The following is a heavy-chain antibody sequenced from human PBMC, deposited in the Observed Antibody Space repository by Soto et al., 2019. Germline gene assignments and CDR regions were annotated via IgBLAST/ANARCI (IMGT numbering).Heavy chain of an antibody. D-gene: IGHD2-21*02. CDR2: ISYDGSNK. CDR1: GFTFSSYG. CDR3: AKDWDIVVVTAIRYGMDV. J-gene: IGHJ6*02. Sequence: QVQLVESGGGVVQPGRSLRLSCAASGFTFSSYGMHWVRQAPGKGLEWVAVISYDGSNKYYADCVKGRFTISRDNSKNTLYLQMNSLRAEDTAVYYCAKDWDIVVVTAIRYGMDVWGQGTTVTVSS. V-gene: IGHV3-30*18.